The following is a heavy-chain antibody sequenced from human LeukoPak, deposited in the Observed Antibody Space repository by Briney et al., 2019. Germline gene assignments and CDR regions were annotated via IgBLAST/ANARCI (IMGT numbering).Heavy chain of an antibody. V-gene: IGHV4-39*07. CDR3: ARDLTTVTTREGFDY. J-gene: IGHJ4*02. D-gene: IGHD4-17*01. CDR1: GGSISSSSYY. Sequence: SETLSLTCTVSGGSISSSSYYWGWIRQPPGKGLEWIGSIYYSGSTYYNPFLKSRVTISVDTSKNQFSLKLSSVTAADTAVYYCARDLTTVTTREGFDYWGQGTLVTVSS. CDR2: IYYSGST.